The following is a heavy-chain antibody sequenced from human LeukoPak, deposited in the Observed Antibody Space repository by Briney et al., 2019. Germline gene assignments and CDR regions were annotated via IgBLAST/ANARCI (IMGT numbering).Heavy chain of an antibody. CDR3: ALSGELVAEYFQH. Sequence: GGSLRLSCAASGFTFSSYAMSWVRQAPGKGLEWVSAISGSGGSTYYADSVKGRFAISRDNSKNTLYLQMNSLRAEDTAVYYCALSGELVAEYFQHWGQGTLVTVSS. CDR1: GFTFSSYA. V-gene: IGHV3-23*01. CDR2: ISGSGGST. J-gene: IGHJ1*01. D-gene: IGHD3-10*02.